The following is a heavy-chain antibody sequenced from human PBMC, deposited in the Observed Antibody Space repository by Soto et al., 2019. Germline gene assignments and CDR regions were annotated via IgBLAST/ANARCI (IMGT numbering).Heavy chain of an antibody. J-gene: IGHJ6*02. D-gene: IGHD2-21*01. CDR2: ITSNGGNT. Sequence: GGSLKLSCAASGFTFSSYAMHWVRQAPGKGLEYVSAITSNGGNTDYASSVKGRFTISRDNSKNTLYLQMGSLRAEDMAVYYCARRIPFGYGMDVWGQGTTVTVSS. V-gene: IGHV3-64*01. CDR3: ARRIPFGYGMDV. CDR1: GFTFSSYA.